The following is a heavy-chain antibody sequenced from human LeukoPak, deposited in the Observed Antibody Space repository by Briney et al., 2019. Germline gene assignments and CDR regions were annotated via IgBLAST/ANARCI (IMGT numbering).Heavy chain of an antibody. Sequence: TGGSLRLSCAASGFTFSSYSMNWVRQAPGKGLEWVTYISSSSSTIYYADSVKGRFTISRDNAKNSLYLQMNSLRAEDTAVYYCASGTAAAGFDYWGQGTLVTVSS. J-gene: IGHJ4*02. CDR1: GFTFSSYS. CDR2: ISSSSSTI. V-gene: IGHV3-48*01. CDR3: ASGTAAAGFDY. D-gene: IGHD6-13*01.